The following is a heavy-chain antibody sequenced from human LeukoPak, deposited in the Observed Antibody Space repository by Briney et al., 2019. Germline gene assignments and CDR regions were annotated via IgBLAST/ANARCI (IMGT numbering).Heavy chain of an antibody. Sequence: SGGSLRLSCAASGFTFSKYWMTWVRQAPGKGLEWVANIKHDGSKKFYVDSVKGRFTISRDNSKNTLYLQINSLRAEDTAVYYCARGFDCRSTSCYLDNWGQGTLVTVSS. D-gene: IGHD2-2*01. J-gene: IGHJ4*02. CDR3: ARGFDCRSTSCYLDN. V-gene: IGHV3-7*01. CDR1: GFTFSKYW. CDR2: IKHDGSKK.